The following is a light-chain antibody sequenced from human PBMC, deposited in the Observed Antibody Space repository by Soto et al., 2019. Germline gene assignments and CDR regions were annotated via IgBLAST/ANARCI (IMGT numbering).Light chain of an antibody. CDR1: QSLLHRDGTTR. Sequence: DIVMTQSPLSLSVTPGQPGSISCKSSQSLLHRDGTTRLYWYLQKSDQSPQLLISQVYNRFSGVPERFSGSGSGTDFTLKISRVEAEEVGVYYWMQSIQHPRTFGQGTQVEIK. J-gene: IGKJ1*01. CDR3: MQSIQHPRT. CDR2: QVY. V-gene: IGKV2D-29*02.